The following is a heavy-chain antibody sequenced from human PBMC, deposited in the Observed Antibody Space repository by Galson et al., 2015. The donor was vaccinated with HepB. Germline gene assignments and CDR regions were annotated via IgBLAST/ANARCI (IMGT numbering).Heavy chain of an antibody. D-gene: IGHD3-10*01. J-gene: IGHJ4*02. Sequence: LRLSCAASGFTFSDYYMSWIRQAPGKGLEWVSYISSSSSYTNYADSVKGRFTISRDNAKNSLYLQMNSLRAEDTAVYYCARGVYGSGSYYFDYWGQGTLVTVSS. CDR3: ARGVYGSGSYYFDY. CDR2: ISSSSSYT. CDR1: GFTFSDYY. V-gene: IGHV3-11*05.